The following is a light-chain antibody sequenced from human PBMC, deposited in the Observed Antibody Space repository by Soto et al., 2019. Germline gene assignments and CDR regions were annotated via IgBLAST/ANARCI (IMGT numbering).Light chain of an antibody. CDR2: EVS. V-gene: IGLV2-14*01. J-gene: IGLJ1*01. Sequence: QSVLTQPDSVSGSPGQSITISCTGTTSDVGTYDYVSWYQHQPGKAPKVMIYEVSNRPSGVSDRFSGSKSGNTASLTISGLQAEDEADYYCSSYVGATTRVFGTGTKLTVL. CDR3: SSYVGATTRV. CDR1: TSDVGTYDY.